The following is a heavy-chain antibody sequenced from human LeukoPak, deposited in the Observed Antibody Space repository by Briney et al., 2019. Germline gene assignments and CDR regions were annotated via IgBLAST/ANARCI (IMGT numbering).Heavy chain of an antibody. D-gene: IGHD6-25*01. CDR2: IIPIFGTA. Sequence: SVKVSCKASGGTFSSYAISWVRQAPGQGLEWMGGIIPIFGTAIYAQKFQGRVTITADESTSTAYMELSSLRSEDTAVYYCASGARLGPPDYWGQGTLVTVSS. V-gene: IGHV1-69*01. CDR1: GGTFSSYA. CDR3: ASGARLGPPDY. J-gene: IGHJ4*02.